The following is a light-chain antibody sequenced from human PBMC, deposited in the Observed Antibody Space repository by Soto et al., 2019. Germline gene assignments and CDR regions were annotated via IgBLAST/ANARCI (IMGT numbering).Light chain of an antibody. J-gene: IGLJ3*02. Sequence: QSLLTQPRSVSGSPGQAVTISCTGTSSDIGAYNYVFWYQQYPGKSPKLIIYDVFKRPSGVPARFSASKSGNTASLTITGLQNVDEADYQCYSLAGSYNLVFGGGT. V-gene: IGLV2-11*01. CDR3: YSLAGSYNLV. CDR2: DVF. CDR1: SSDIGAYNY.